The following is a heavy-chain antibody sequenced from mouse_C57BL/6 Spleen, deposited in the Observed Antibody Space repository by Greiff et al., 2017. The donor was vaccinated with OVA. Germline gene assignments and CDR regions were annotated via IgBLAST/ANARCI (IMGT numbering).Heavy chain of an antibody. V-gene: IGHV1-72*01. CDR3: ATPYYDGSSYAMDY. J-gene: IGHJ4*01. CDR2: IDPNSGGT. D-gene: IGHD1-1*01. Sequence: QVQLKQPGAELVKPGASVKLSCKASGYTFTSYWMHWVKQRPGRGLEWIGRIDPNSGGTKYNEKFKSKATLTADKSSSTAYMQLSSLTSEDSAVYYGATPYYDGSSYAMDYWGQGTSVTVSS. CDR1: GYTFTSYW.